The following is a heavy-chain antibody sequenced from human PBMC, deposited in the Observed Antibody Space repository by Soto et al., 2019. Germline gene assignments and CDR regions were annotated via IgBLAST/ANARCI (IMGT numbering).Heavy chain of an antibody. D-gene: IGHD2-2*01. Sequence: GGSLRLSCAASGFTFSSYAMSWVRQATGKGLEWVSAISGSGGSTYYADSVKGRFTISRYNSKNTLYLQMNSLRAEDTVVYYCAKLVRGGVPADDAFDICGQGTMVTVSS. CDR1: GFTFSSYA. V-gene: IGHV3-23*01. CDR3: AKLVRGGVPADDAFDI. CDR2: ISGSGGST. J-gene: IGHJ3*02.